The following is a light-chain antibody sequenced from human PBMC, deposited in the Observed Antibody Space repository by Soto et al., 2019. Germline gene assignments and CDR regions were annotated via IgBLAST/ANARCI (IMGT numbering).Light chain of an antibody. CDR2: EVN. CDR1: SRDVGGYVY. Sequence: QSALTQPPSASGSPGESVTMSCTGTSRDVGGYVYVSWFQQHPGKAPKLIIFEVNKRPSGVPDRFSGSRSGNTASLTVSGIQIEDEADYYCSSYAGSNKMVFGGGTKLTVL. J-gene: IGLJ2*01. V-gene: IGLV2-8*01. CDR3: SSYAGSNKMV.